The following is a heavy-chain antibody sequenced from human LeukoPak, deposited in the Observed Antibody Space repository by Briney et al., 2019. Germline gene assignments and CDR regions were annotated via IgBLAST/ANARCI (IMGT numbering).Heavy chain of an antibody. CDR3: AREPSSGWPGDYYYGMDV. CDR1: GFTFSSYS. CDR2: ISRSSYI. J-gene: IGHJ6*02. Sequence: PGGSLRLSCAASGFTFSSYSMNWVRQAPGKGLEWVSSISRSSYIYYADSVKGRFTISRDNAKNSLYLQMNSLRAEDTAVYYCAREPSSGWPGDYYYGMDVWGLGTTVTVSS. V-gene: IGHV3-21*01. D-gene: IGHD6-19*01.